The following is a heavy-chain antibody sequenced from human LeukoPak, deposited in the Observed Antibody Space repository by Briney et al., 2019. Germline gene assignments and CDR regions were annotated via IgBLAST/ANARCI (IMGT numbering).Heavy chain of an antibody. Sequence: GGSLRLSCAASGFTFTSYAMTWVRQAPGKGLEWVSAISGSGGSTYYPDSVKGRFTISRDNSKNTLFLQMNSLRAEDTAVYYCAPGGAVADIPWGQGTLVTVSS. CDR2: ISGSGGST. CDR3: APGGAVADIP. J-gene: IGHJ5*02. CDR1: GFTFTSYA. D-gene: IGHD6-19*01. V-gene: IGHV3-23*01.